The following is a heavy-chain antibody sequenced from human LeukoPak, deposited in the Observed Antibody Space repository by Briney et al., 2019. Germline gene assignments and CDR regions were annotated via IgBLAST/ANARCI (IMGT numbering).Heavy chain of an antibody. CDR3: AGGLRYFDV. CDR1: AESFSDYY. D-gene: IGHD3-9*01. V-gene: IGHV4-34*01. J-gene: IGHJ4*02. Sequence: SETLSLTCAVYAESFSDYYWSCIRQSPGKGLEWIGEVNHSGGTNYNPSLKSRVTISVDTSKNQFSLQLASVTAADTAVYHCAGGLRYFDVWGQGTLVTVSS. CDR2: VNHSGGT.